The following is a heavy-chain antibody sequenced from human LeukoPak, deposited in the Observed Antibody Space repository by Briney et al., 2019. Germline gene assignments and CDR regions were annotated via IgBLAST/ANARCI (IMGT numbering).Heavy chain of an antibody. V-gene: IGHV1-18*01. CDR1: GYTFTSYG. CDR2: LSAYNGNT. J-gene: IGHJ4*02. Sequence: GASVKVSCKASGYTFTSYGISWVRQAPGQGLEWMGWLSAYNGNTNYAQKLQGRVTMTTDTSTSTAYMELRSLRSDDTAVYYCARDWAGGIAVAGRGYYFDYWGQGTLVTVSS. CDR3: ARDWAGGIAVAGRGYYFDY. D-gene: IGHD6-19*01.